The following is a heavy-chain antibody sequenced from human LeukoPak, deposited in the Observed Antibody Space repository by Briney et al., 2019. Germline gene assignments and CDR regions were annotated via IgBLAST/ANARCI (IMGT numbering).Heavy chain of an antibody. J-gene: IGHJ4*02. CDR1: GGSIGGNYY. CDR3: ARLGDVEVNGGTLDY. CDR2: IFYSGES. V-gene: IGHV4-39*01. Sequence: SETLSLTCTVSGGSIGGNYYWGWIRQPPGKGLEWIASIFYSGESNKSPSLKNRVTVSVDTSKNQFFLKLTSVTVADTAVYFCARLGDVEVNGGTLDYWGRGTLVTVSS. D-gene: IGHD3-16*01.